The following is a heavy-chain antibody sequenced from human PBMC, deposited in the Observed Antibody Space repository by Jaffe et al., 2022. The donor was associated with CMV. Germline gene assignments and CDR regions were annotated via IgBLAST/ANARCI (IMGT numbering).Heavy chain of an antibody. J-gene: IGHJ6*03. CDR1: GFTFSNSE. V-gene: IGHV3-48*03. CDR3: ARDGLPGSYGQYYYYYMDV. Sequence: EVQLVESGGGLVQPGGSLRLSCAASGFTFSNSEMNWVRQAPGKGLEWVSYISSGSRKLYYADSVKGRFTISRDNAKNSLYLQMNSLRAEDTAVYYCARDGLPGSYGQYYYYYMDVWGKGTTVTVSS. D-gene: IGHD3-10*01. CDR2: ISSGSRKL.